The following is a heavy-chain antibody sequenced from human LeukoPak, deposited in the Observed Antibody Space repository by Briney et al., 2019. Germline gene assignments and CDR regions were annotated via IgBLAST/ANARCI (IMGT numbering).Heavy chain of an antibody. CDR3: IRGGLMGATDY. Sequence: PGGSLRLSCAASGFSFSGYWMHWVRQAPGKGLVWISYINGDGSTTNHADFAEGRFTISRDNAKNTLYLQMISLSVEDTAVYYCIRGGLMGATDYWGQGTLVTVSS. CDR1: GFSFSGYW. J-gene: IGHJ4*02. V-gene: IGHV3-74*01. CDR2: INGDGSTT. D-gene: IGHD1-26*01.